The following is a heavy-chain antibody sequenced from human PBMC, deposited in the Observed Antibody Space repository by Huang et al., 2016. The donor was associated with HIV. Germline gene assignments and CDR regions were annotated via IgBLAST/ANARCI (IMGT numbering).Heavy chain of an antibody. CDR3: AREVRSVDTDRPDGYYYRGLDV. J-gene: IGHJ6*02. CDR2: VCFLGNT. CDR1: GTSMTSSTFY. V-gene: IGHV4-39*02. Sequence: QLRESGPGLVTPSETLSLTCSASGTSMTSSTFYWGWFRQPPGRGLEWIGRVCFLGNTSYNPPLKSRVTISIDTANKQYSMRLTSVTAADTAVYFCAREVRSVDTDRPDGYYYRGLDVWGQGTTVIVSS. D-gene: IGHD2-2*03.